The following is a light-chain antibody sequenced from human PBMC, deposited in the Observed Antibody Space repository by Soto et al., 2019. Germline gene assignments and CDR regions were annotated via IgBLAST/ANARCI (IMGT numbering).Light chain of an antibody. V-gene: IGLV2-23*01. J-gene: IGLJ2*01. CDR1: SSDVGSDNL. CDR3: CSYAGSSTVV. CDR2: EGS. Sequence: QSALTQPASVSGSPGQLITISCTGTSSDVGSDNLVSWYQQHPGKAPKLMIYEGSKRPSGVSNRFSGSKSGNTACLTISGLQAEDEAYYYCCSYAGSSTVVFGGGTKLTVL.